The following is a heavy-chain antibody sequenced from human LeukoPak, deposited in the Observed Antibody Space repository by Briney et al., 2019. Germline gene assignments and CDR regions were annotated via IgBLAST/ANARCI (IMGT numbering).Heavy chain of an antibody. CDR2: ISSSGSTI. V-gene: IGHV3-11*04. J-gene: IGHJ4*02. D-gene: IGHD5-18*01. CDR3: AKDFSDYEQYSYADY. Sequence: SGGSLRLSCAASGFTFSSYWMSWIRQAPGKGLEWVSYISSSGSTIYYADSVKGRFTISRDNAKNSLYLQMNSLRAEDTAVYYCAKDFSDYEQYSYADYWGQGTLVTVSS. CDR1: GFTFSSYW.